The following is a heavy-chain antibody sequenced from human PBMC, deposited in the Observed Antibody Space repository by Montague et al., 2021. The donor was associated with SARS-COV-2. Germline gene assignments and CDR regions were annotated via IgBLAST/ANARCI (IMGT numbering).Heavy chain of an antibody. CDR2: ITPDGSAG. Sequence: SLRLSCAASGFTFSSNWMSWVRQAPGKGLEWVAIITPDGSAGYYADSVKGRFTISRDNAKNSLYLQMNSLRAEDTAVYYCAKGSVWGQGTTVTVSS. V-gene: IGHV3-7*01. CDR3: AKGSV. CDR1: GFTFSSNW. J-gene: IGHJ6*02.